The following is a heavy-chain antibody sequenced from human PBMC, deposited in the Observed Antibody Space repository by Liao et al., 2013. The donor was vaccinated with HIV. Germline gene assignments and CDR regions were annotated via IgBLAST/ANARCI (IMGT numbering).Heavy chain of an antibody. CDR3: ARSGGGHYYNMDV. Sequence: QVQLQESGPGLVKPSQTLSLTCTVSGGSISSGYYYWSWIRQPAGKGLEWIGRIYTSGSTNYNPSLKSRVTISVDTSKNQFSLKLNSVTAADTAVYYCARSGGGHYYNMDVWGKGTTVTVSS. CDR1: GGSISSGYYY. V-gene: IGHV4-61*02. J-gene: IGHJ6*03. D-gene: IGHD3-10*01. CDR2: IYTSGST.